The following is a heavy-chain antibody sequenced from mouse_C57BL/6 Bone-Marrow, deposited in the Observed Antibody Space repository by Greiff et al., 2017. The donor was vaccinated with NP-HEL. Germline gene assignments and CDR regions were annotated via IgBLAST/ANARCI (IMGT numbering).Heavy chain of an antibody. CDR3: ARWGTTVVPFDY. CDR2: LYPGDGDT. CDR1: GYAFSSSW. J-gene: IGHJ2*01. D-gene: IGHD1-1*01. V-gene: IGHV1-82*01. Sequence: QVQLQQSGPELVKPGASVKISCKASGYAFSSSWMNWVKQSPGKGLEWIGRLYPGDGDTNYNGKFTGQATLPADKSSSTAYMQRSSLTSEDSAVYFCARWGTTVVPFDYWGQGTTLTVSS.